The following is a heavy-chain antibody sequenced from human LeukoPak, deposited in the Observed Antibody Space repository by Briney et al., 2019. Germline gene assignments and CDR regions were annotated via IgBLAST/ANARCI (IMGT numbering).Heavy chain of an antibody. J-gene: IGHJ4*02. CDR2: SYPGDSDT. CDR1: EYRFTTYW. D-gene: IGHD5-18*01. CDR3: ARRGEAMAPFDY. Sequence: GESLKISGKDSEYRFTTYWIGWVRQMPGKGLEWMGISYPGDSDTRYSPSFQGQVTITAAKSINTAYLQWTSLKHSATAIYYCARRGEAMAPFDYWGQGTLVTVSS. V-gene: IGHV5-51*01.